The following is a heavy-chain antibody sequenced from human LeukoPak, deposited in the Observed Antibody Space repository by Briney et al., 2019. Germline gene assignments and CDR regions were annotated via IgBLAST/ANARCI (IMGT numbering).Heavy chain of an antibody. V-gene: IGHV1-69*05. J-gene: IGHJ6*03. Sequence: VASVKVSCKASGGIFSSYAISWVRQAPGQGLEWMGGIIPIFGTANYAQKFQGRVTITTDESTSTAYMELSSLRSEDTAVYYCARTTYYYDSSGYGGLSGIYYYMDVWGKGTTVTVSS. CDR3: ARTTYYYDSSGYGGLSGIYYYMDV. D-gene: IGHD3-22*01. CDR2: IIPIFGTA. CDR1: GGIFSSYA.